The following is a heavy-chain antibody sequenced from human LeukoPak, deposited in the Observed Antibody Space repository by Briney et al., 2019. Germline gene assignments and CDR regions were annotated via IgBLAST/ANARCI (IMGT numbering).Heavy chain of an antibody. Sequence: GGSLRLSCAASGFTFSSYAMHWVRQAPGKGLEWMAVISYDGSNRYYADSVKGRFTISRDNSKNTLYLQMNSLRAEDTAVYYCARKFGELLYEPYYYYGMDVWGQGTTVTVSS. CDR2: ISYDGSNR. D-gene: IGHD3-10*01. V-gene: IGHV3-30*04. CDR3: ARKFGELLYEPYYYYGMDV. CDR1: GFTFSSYA. J-gene: IGHJ6*02.